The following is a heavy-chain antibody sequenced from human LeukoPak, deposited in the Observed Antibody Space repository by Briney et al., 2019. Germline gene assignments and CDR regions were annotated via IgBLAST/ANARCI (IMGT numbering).Heavy chain of an antibody. CDR3: AREDSGSYHYYFGY. CDR1: GFTFSSYG. V-gene: IGHV3-33*01. Sequence: PGGSLRLSCAASGFTFSSYGMHWVRLAPGKGLEWVAVIWYDGSDKSDADSVKGRFTSSRDNSKNTLYLQMNSLRAEDTAVYYCAREDSGSYHYYFGYWGQGTLVTVSS. J-gene: IGHJ4*02. CDR2: IWYDGSDK. D-gene: IGHD1-26*01.